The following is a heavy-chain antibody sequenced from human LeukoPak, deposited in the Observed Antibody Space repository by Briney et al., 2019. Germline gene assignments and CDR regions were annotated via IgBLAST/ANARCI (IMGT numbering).Heavy chain of an antibody. CDR2: INHSGST. J-gene: IGHJ4*02. Sequence: SETLSLTCAVYGGSFSGYYRSWLRQPPGKGLEWIGEINHSGSTNYNPSLKSRVTISVDTSKNQFSLKLSSVTAADTAVYYCARGPPVRGVLGLAFDYWGQGTLVTVSS. CDR3: ARGPPVRGVLGLAFDY. CDR1: GGSFSGYY. V-gene: IGHV4-34*01. D-gene: IGHD3-10*01.